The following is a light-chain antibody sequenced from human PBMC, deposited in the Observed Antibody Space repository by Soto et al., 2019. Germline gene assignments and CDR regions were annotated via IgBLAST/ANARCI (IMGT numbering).Light chain of an antibody. Sequence: EIVLTQSPGTLSLSPGERATLSCRAGQSVSSSFLAWYQQKPGQAPRLLIYGASSRATGIPDRFSGSGSGTDFTLTISRLEPEDFAVYYCQQYDSSPLTFGGGTKVESK. J-gene: IGKJ4*01. V-gene: IGKV3-20*01. CDR1: QSVSSSF. CDR2: GAS. CDR3: QQYDSSPLT.